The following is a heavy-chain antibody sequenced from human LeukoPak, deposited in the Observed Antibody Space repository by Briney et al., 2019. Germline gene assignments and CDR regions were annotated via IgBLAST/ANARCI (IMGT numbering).Heavy chain of an antibody. CDR2: INQGGSEK. V-gene: IGHV3-7*01. Sequence: GGSLRLSCPPSGFTFSTYWMGWVRQAPGKGLEWLANINQGGSEKYYVDSVKGRFTISRDNAKNSLFLQVNSLRAEDTAVYYCARDVGDLWGQGTLVTVSS. CDR1: GFTFSTYW. CDR3: ARDVGDL. D-gene: IGHD2-21*02. J-gene: IGHJ4*02.